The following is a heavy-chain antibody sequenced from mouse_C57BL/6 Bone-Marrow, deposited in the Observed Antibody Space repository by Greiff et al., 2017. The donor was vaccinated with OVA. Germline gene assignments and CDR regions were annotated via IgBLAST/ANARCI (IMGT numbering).Heavy chain of an antibody. D-gene: IGHD1-1*01. V-gene: IGHV1-39*01. CDR2: INPNYGTT. Sequence: VQLKQSGPELVKPGASVKISCKASGYSFTDYNMNWVKQSNGKSLEWIGVINPNYGTTSYNQKFKGKATLTVDQSSSTAYMQLNSLTSEDSAVYYCACYYGSSSYYFDYWGQGTTLTVSS. J-gene: IGHJ2*01. CDR3: ACYYGSSSYYFDY. CDR1: GYSFTDYN.